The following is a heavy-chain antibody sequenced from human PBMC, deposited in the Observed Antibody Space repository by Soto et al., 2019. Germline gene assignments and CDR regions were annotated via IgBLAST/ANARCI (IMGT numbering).Heavy chain of an antibody. CDR1: GFTFSDYA. J-gene: IGHJ6*02. D-gene: IGHD2-2*01. CDR2: ISSNAVST. Sequence: EVQLVESGGGLVQPGGSLRLSCSASGFTFSDYAMHWVRQAPGNGLEYVSTISSNAVSTYYADSVKGRFTISRENSKNTLYLQMSSLRAEDTAVYYCVKGGYVVVPAAPYYYYYGMDVWGQGTTVTVSS. CDR3: VKGGYVVVPAAPYYYYYGMDV. V-gene: IGHV3-64D*06.